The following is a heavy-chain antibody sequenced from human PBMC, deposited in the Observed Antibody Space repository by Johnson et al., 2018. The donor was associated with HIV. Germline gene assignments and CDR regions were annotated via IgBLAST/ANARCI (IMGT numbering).Heavy chain of an antibody. J-gene: IGHJ3*02. V-gene: IGHV3-7*01. Sequence: VQLVESGGGLVQPGGSLRLSCAASGFTFSSYWMSWVRQAPGKGLEWVANIKQVGSEKYYVDSVKGRFTISRDNAKNSLYLQMNSLRAEDTAVYYCARDPLLHGSTFDIWGPGTMVTVSS. CDR3: ARDPLLHGSTFDI. CDR2: IKQVGSEK. CDR1: GFTFSSYW. D-gene: IGHD3-10*01.